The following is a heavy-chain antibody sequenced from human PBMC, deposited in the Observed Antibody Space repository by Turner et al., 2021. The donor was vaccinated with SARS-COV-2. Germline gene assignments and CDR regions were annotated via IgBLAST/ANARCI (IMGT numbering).Heavy chain of an antibody. CDR3: AKQQGLYSNPMYYFDY. J-gene: IGHJ4*02. CDR1: GFTFRSDC. D-gene: IGHD4-4*01. Sequence: QVQRVECGGGVVQPGRSLRLSCAASGFTFRSDCMHGVRQAPGKGLEWVAVTSYDGSNKYYADSVKGRFTISRDNSKNTLYLQMNSLRAEDTAVYYCAKQQGLYSNPMYYFDYWGQGTLVTVSS. V-gene: IGHV3-30*18. CDR2: TSYDGSNK.